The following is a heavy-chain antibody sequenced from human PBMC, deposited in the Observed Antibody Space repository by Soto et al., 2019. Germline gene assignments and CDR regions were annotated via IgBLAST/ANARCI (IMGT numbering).Heavy chain of an antibody. J-gene: IGHJ4*02. CDR2: INTYNGNR. Sequence: QVQLVQSGAELRKPGASVKVSCKASGYSFSSYGINWVRQAPGQGLEWMGWINTYNGNRNYAQKFEDRVTMTTATSTKTVYMELRSLKSDDTDIEYCARDRLRGYDSSGFYSWAQGTVVTVSS. CDR3: ARDRLRGYDSSGFYS. D-gene: IGHD3-22*01. V-gene: IGHV1-18*01. CDR1: GYSFSSYG.